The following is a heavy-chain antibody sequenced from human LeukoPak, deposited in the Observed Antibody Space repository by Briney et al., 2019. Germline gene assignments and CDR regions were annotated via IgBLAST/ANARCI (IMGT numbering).Heavy chain of an antibody. V-gene: IGHV1-69*04. J-gene: IGHJ6*02. CDR3: ARGAPSAVVPAADDYYYYYGMDV. CDR2: IIPILGIA. Sequence: SVKVSCKASGYTFTSYGIIWVRQAPGQGLEWMGRIIPILGIANYAQKFQGRVTITADKSTSTAYMELSSLRSEDTAVYYCARGAPSAVVPAADDYYYYYGMDVWGQGTTVTVSS. D-gene: IGHD2-2*01. CDR1: GYTFTSYG.